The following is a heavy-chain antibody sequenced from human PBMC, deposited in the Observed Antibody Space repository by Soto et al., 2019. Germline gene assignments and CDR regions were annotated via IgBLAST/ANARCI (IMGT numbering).Heavy chain of an antibody. CDR1: GYTFTSYG. CDR2: ISAYNGNT. Sequence: ASVKVSCKASGYTFTSYGISWVRQSPGQGLEWMGWISAYNGNTNYAQKLQGRVTMTTDTSTSTAYMELRSLRSDDTAVYYCARDKGSLSGPWVVAATSYWYFDLWGRGTLVTVSS. D-gene: IGHD2-15*01. J-gene: IGHJ2*01. CDR3: ARDKGSLSGPWVVAATSYWYFDL. V-gene: IGHV1-18*01.